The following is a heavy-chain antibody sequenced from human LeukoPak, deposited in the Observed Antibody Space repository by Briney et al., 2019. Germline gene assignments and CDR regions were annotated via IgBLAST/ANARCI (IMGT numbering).Heavy chain of an antibody. V-gene: IGHV3-7*03. J-gene: IGHJ4*02. Sequence: GGSLRLSCAASGFTFSNNWMNWVRQAPGKGLEWVANIEPDGSGKYYVDSVEGRFTISRDNAKNSLYLQMNSLRVEDTAVYYCTGVSLGANGDYWGRGTLVTVSS. CDR1: GFTFSNNW. CDR3: TGVSLGANGDY. D-gene: IGHD1-26*01. CDR2: IEPDGSGK.